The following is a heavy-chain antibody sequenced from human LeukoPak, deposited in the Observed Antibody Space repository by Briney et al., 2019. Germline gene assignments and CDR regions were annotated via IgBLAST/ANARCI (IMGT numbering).Heavy chain of an antibody. CDR3: ARHPSRRGAFDI. Sequence: SETLSLTCTVSGGSISSSSYYWGWIRQPPGKGLEWIGSIYYSGSTYYNPSLKSRVTISVDTSKNQFSLKLSSVTAADTAVYYCARHPSRRGAFDIWGQGTMVIVSS. CDR2: IYYSGST. V-gene: IGHV4-39*01. J-gene: IGHJ3*02. CDR1: GGSISSSSYY.